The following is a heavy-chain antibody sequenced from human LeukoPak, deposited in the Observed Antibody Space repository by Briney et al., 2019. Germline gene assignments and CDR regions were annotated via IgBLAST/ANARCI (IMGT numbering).Heavy chain of an antibody. D-gene: IGHD6-6*01. CDR2: ISSSSSYI. J-gene: IGHJ6*03. CDR1: GFTFSSYS. Sequence: PGGSLRLSCAASGFTFSSYSMNWVRQAPGKGLEWVSSISSSSSYIYYADSVKGRFTISRDNAKNSLYLQMNSLRAEDTAVYYCARVDVPYSSSSQYYYYYMDVWGKGTTVTVSS. V-gene: IGHV3-21*01. CDR3: ARVDVPYSSSSQYYYYYMDV.